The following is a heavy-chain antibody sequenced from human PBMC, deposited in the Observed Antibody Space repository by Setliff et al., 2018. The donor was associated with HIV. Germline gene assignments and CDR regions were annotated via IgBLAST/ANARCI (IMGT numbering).Heavy chain of an antibody. Sequence: KASETLSLTCAVYSGSFSGYRWTWIRQPPGKGLEWIGEINHRGSTTYNPSLRSRVTISVDTSKNQFSLKLSSVTAADTAVYYCARGDYYDSTGYEGLDSWGRGTLVTVSS. CDR3: ARGDYYDSTGYEGLDS. CDR2: INHRGST. D-gene: IGHD3-22*01. CDR1: SGSFSGYR. V-gene: IGHV4-34*01. J-gene: IGHJ4*02.